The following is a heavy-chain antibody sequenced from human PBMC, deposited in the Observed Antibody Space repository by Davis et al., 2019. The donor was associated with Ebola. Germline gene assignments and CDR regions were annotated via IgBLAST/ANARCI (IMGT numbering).Heavy chain of an antibody. CDR3: ARDGVTMVQGVIIDWYDP. CDR1: GFTFDDYA. J-gene: IGHJ5*02. CDR2: ISGDGGST. Sequence: GGSLRLSCAASGFTFDDYAMHWVRQAPGKGLEWVSLISGDGGSTYYADSVKGRFTISRDNSKNSLYLQMNSLRTEDTAVYYCARDGVTMVQGVIIDWYDPWGQGTLVTVSS. D-gene: IGHD3-10*01. V-gene: IGHV3-43*02.